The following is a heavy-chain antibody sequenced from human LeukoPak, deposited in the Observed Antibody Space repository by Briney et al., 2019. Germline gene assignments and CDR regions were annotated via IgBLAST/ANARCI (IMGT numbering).Heavy chain of an antibody. CDR1: GFAFSSYA. Sequence: GGSLRLSCAASGFAFSSYAMSWVRQAPGEGLEWVSGITTGGGSTFYADSVKGRFTISRDNSKNTLYLQMNSLRAEDTAVYYCAKCPSGVLRYFAPIDYWGQGTLVTVSS. V-gene: IGHV3-23*01. CDR3: AKCPSGVLRYFAPIDY. J-gene: IGHJ4*02. D-gene: IGHD3-9*01. CDR2: ITTGGGST.